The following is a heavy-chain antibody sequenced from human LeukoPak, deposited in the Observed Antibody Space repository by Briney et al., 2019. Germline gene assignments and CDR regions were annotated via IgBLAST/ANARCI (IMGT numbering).Heavy chain of an antibody. D-gene: IGHD4-17*01. CDR1: GFTFSSYA. J-gene: IGHJ4*02. V-gene: IGHV3-23*01. CDR3: AKSRYEFYGDFYYFDY. CDR2: ISGSGGST. Sequence: QPGGSLRLSCAAPGFTFSSYAMSWVRQAPGKGLEWVSAISGSGGSTYYADSVKGRFTISRDNSKNTLYLQMNSLRAEDTAVYYCAKSRYEFYGDFYYFDYWGQGTLVTVSS.